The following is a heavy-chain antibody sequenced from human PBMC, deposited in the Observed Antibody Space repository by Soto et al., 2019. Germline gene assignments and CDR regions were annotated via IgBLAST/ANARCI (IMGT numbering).Heavy chain of an antibody. Sequence: EVQLVESGGGLVKPGGSLRLSCAASGFTFSSYSMNWVRQAPGKGLEWVSSISSSSSYIYYADSVKGRFTISRDNAKNSLYLQMNSLRAEDTAVYYCARDLVGYYYDSSALDYWGQGTLVTVSS. V-gene: IGHV3-21*01. CDR1: GFTFSSYS. CDR3: ARDLVGYYYDSSALDY. J-gene: IGHJ4*02. D-gene: IGHD3-22*01. CDR2: ISSSSSYI.